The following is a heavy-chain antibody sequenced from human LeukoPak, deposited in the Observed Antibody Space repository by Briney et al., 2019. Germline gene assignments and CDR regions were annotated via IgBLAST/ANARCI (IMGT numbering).Heavy chain of an antibody. Sequence: SLRLSCAPSRFTFSSYAMHWVRQAPGKGLEWVSGISWNSGSIGYADSVKGRFTISRDNAKNSLYLQMNSLRAEDTALYYCAKDRGYGDYGPFDYWGQGTLVTVSS. J-gene: IGHJ4*02. V-gene: IGHV3-9*01. CDR2: ISWNSGSI. CDR1: RFTFSSYA. CDR3: AKDRGYGDYGPFDY. D-gene: IGHD4-17*01.